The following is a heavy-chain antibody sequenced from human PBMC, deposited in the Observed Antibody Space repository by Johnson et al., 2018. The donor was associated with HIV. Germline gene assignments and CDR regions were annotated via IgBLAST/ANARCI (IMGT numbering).Heavy chain of an antibody. V-gene: IGHV3-66*01. Sequence: VQLVESGGGVVQPGRSLRLSCAASGFTFSDYYMSWIRQAPGKGLEWVSYSSGRTYYGNSVKGRFTISRDNSNDTLYLQMGSLRAEDMAVYYCARAANVVLPAGTFDIWGRGTMVTVSS. CDR3: ARAANVVLPAGTFDI. D-gene: IGHD2-2*01. CDR1: GFTFSDYY. CDR2: SSGRT. J-gene: IGHJ3*02.